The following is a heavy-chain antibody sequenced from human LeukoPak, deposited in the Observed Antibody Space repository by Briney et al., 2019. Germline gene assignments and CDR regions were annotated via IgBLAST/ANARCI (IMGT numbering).Heavy chain of an antibody. V-gene: IGHV4-39*01. CDR3: ARHATSYYDFWSGYPNYYYYMDV. CDR1: GVSISSSSYY. D-gene: IGHD3-3*01. Sequence: PSETLSLTCTVSGVSISSSSYYWGWLRQPPGKGLEWIGSIYYSGSTYYNPSLKSRVTISVDTSKNQFSLKLSSVTAADTAVYYCARHATSYYDFWSGYPNYYYYMDVWGKGTTVTVSS. CDR2: IYYSGST. J-gene: IGHJ6*03.